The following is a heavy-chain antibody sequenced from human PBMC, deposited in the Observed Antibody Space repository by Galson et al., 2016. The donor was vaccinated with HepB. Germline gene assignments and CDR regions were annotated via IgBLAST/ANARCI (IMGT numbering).Heavy chain of an antibody. J-gene: IGHJ4*02. D-gene: IGHD4-17*01. V-gene: IGHV1-3*01. CDR3: AREIDYGDYFDY. CDR2: INAGNGNT. CDR1: GYTFTSYA. Sequence: SVKVSCKASGYTFTSYAMHWVRQAPGQRLEWMGWINAGNGNTKYSQKFQGRVTITRDTSASTAYMELSSLKSEDTALYYCAREIDYGDYFDYWGQETLVTVSS.